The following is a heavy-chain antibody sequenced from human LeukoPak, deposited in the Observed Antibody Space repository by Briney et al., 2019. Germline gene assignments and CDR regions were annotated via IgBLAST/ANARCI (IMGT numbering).Heavy chain of an antibody. Sequence: PSETLSLTCTVSGGSISSYYWSWIRQPPGKGLEWIGYIYTSGSINYNPSLKSRVTISVDTSKNQFSLKLSSVTAADTAVYYCARHEDGYCSSTSCYLDAFDIWGQGTMVTVSS. CDR1: GGSISSYY. J-gene: IGHJ3*02. CDR2: IYTSGSI. CDR3: ARHEDGYCSSTSCYLDAFDI. V-gene: IGHV4-4*09. D-gene: IGHD2-2*03.